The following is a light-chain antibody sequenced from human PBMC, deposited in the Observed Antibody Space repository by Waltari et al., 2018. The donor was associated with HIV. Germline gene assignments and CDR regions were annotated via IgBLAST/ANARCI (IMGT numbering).Light chain of an antibody. CDR3: QQYGGSPRYT. V-gene: IGKV3-11*01. J-gene: IGKJ2*01. CDR1: QSVSSY. Sequence: EIVLTQSPATLSLSPGERATLSCRASQSVSSYLAWYQQKPGQAPRLLIYAASNRATGIPARFSGSGSGTDFTLTISRLEPEDFAVYFCQQYGGSPRYTFGQGTNLEIK. CDR2: AAS.